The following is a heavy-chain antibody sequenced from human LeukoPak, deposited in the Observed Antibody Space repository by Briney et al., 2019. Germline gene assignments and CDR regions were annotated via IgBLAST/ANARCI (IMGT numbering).Heavy chain of an antibody. CDR2: IKQDGSEK. Sequence: GGSLRLSCAASGFTFSSYWMSWVRQAPGKGLEWVANIKQDGSEKYYVDSAKGRFTISRDDAKNSLYLQMNSLRAEDTAVYYCARGGGNYDFWSGYPPSYYYYYYYMDVWGKGTTVTVSS. CDR1: GFTFSSYW. CDR3: ARGGGNYDFWSGYPPSYYYYYYYMDV. D-gene: IGHD3-3*01. V-gene: IGHV3-7*04. J-gene: IGHJ6*03.